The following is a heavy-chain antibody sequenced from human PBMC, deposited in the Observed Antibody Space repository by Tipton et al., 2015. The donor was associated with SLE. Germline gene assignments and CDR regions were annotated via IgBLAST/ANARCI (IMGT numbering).Heavy chain of an antibody. J-gene: IGHJ1*01. CDR1: GGSISSYY. CDR2: IYYSGST. V-gene: IGHV4-59*01. D-gene: IGHD6-6*01. CDR3: ARSLPSSSGYFQH. Sequence: TLSLTCIVSGGSISSYYWSWIRQPPGKGLEWIGYIYYSGSTNYNPSLKSRVTISVDTSKNQFSLKLSSVTAADMAVYYCARSLPSSSGYFQHWGQGTLVTVSS.